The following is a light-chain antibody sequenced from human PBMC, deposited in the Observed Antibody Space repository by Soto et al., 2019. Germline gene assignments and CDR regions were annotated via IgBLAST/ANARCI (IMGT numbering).Light chain of an antibody. V-gene: IGKV3-11*01. Sequence: EIVLTQSPATLSLSAGERASLSCGASQSISNFLAWYQQKPGQAPRLLIYDASNRATGIPARFSGSGYGTNFTLTISSLETEDFAVYYCSQRSNWPITFGQGTRLEIK. CDR3: SQRSNWPIT. CDR2: DAS. CDR1: QSISNF. J-gene: IGKJ5*01.